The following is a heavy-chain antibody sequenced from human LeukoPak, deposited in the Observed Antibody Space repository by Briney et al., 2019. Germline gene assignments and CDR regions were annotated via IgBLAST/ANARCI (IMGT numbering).Heavy chain of an antibody. Sequence: GGSLRLSCAASGFTFYSYSMNWVRQAPGKGLEWVSSISSSDGYIYYADSVKGRFTSSRDNAKNSLYLQMNSLRAEDTAVYYCARMYSSSSGFSYWGQGTLVTVSS. CDR2: ISSSDGYI. V-gene: IGHV3-21*01. CDR1: GFTFYSYS. D-gene: IGHD6-6*01. J-gene: IGHJ4*02. CDR3: ARMYSSSSGFSY.